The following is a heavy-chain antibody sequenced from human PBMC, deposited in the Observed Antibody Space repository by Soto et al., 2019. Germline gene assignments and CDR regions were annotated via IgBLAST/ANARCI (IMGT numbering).Heavy chain of an antibody. D-gene: IGHD6-19*01. CDR2: ISGSGGST. CDR1: GFTFSSYA. CDR3: AKAVGSSGWFLAEYFQH. J-gene: IGHJ1*01. V-gene: IGHV3-23*01. Sequence: HPGGSLRLSCAASGFTFSSYAMSWVRQAPGKGLGWVSAISGSGGSTYYADSVKGRFTISRDNSKNTLYLQMNSLRAEDTAVYYCAKAVGSSGWFLAEYFQHWGQGTLVTVSS.